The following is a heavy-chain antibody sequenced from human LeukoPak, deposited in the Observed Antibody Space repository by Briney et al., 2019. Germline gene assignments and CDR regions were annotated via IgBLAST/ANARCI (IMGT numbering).Heavy chain of an antibody. Sequence: SETLSLTCTVSGGSISSYYWSWIRQPAGKGLEWIGRIYTSGSTNYNPSLKSRVTMSVDTSKNQFSLKLTSVTPADTAVYYCARGVYDWLPDWFDPWGQGILVTVSS. V-gene: IGHV4-4*07. CDR3: ARGVYDWLPDWFDP. J-gene: IGHJ5*02. CDR2: IYTSGST. CDR1: GGSISSYY. D-gene: IGHD3-9*01.